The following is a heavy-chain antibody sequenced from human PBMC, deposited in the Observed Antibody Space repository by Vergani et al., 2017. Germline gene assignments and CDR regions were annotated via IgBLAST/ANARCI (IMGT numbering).Heavy chain of an antibody. V-gene: IGHV3-23*01. CDR1: GFTFSSYA. D-gene: IGHD3-10*01. CDR2: ISGSGGST. CDR3: AKGLGSGSYYLYGYYYGMDV. J-gene: IGHJ6*02. Sequence: EVQLLESGGGLVQPGGSLRLSCAASGFTFSSYAMSWVRQAPGKGLEWVSAISGSGGSTYYADSVKGRFTIYRDNSKNTLYLQLNSLRAEDTAVYYCAKGLGSGSYYLYGYYYGMDVWGQGTTVTVSS.